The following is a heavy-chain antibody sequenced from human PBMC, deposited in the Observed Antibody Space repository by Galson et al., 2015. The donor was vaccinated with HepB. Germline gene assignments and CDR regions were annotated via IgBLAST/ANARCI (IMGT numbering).Heavy chain of an antibody. Sequence: SLRLSCAASGFTLRSYTVYWVRQAPGKGLEWVANIKYDGSEEFYVDSVKGRFTISRDNAKNSLYLQMNSLRAEDTSVYYCARDSGGYYHAFDIWGQGTMVTVSS. D-gene: IGHD3-22*01. CDR1: GFTLRSYT. CDR2: IKYDGSEE. CDR3: ARDSGGYYHAFDI. J-gene: IGHJ3*02. V-gene: IGHV3-7*01.